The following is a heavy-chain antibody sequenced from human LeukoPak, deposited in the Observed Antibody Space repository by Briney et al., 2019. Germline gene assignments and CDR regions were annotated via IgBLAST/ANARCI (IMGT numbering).Heavy chain of an antibody. J-gene: IGHJ4*02. CDR1: GGALSSYA. V-gene: IGHV1-69*05. CDR3: ARGVLFGVVIISHFDY. D-gene: IGHD3-3*01. CDR2: IIPIFGTA. Sequence: AVKVSCKASGGALSSYAISWVRQAPGHELEWMGGIIPIFGTANYAQKFQGRVTITTDESPSTAYMEPSSLRSEDTAVYYCARGVLFGVVIISHFDYWGQGTLVTVSS.